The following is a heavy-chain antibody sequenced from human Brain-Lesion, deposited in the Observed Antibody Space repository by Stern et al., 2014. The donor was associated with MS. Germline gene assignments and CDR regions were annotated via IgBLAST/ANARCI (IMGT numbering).Heavy chain of an antibody. CDR3: GRVVPGFQYYATDV. CDR1: GGSISSGGYY. J-gene: IGHJ6*02. CDR2: IFNSGST. V-gene: IGHV4-61*02. D-gene: IGHD2-2*01. Sequence: DQLVESGPGLVKPSQTLSLSCTVSGGSISSGGYYWSWIRQPAGKGLEWIGRIFNSGSTSYNPSLKSRVTISIYTSNNPFSLRLNSMTAADTAVYARGRVVPGFQYYATDVWGQGTTVIVSS.